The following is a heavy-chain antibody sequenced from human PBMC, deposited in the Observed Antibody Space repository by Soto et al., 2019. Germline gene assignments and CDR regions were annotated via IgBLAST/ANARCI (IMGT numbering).Heavy chain of an antibody. V-gene: IGHV4-39*01. CDR1: DSSIPSSDSY. Sequence: SVTLSLTCPITDSSIPSSDSYWVWICKPPGKGLEWIGNIYYSGSTYNNPSLKSRVTISVDTSKNQFSLKLSSVTAADTAVYYCARQSEYYYASGRAAPLYGMDVWGQGTTVTVS. J-gene: IGHJ6*02. CDR3: ARQSEYYYASGRAAPLYGMDV. D-gene: IGHD3-10*01. CDR2: IYYSGST.